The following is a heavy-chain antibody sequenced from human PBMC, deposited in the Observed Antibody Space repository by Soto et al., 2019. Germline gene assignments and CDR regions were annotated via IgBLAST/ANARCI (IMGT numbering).Heavy chain of an antibody. CDR3: ARCRGYSYGFNMDYFDY. V-gene: IGHV3-30*03. CDR2: ISYDGSNK. D-gene: IGHD5-18*01. Sequence: GGSLRLSCAASGFTFSSYGMHWVRQAPGKGLEWVAVISYDGSNKYYADSVKGRFTISRDNSKNTLYLQMNSLRAEDTAVYYCARCRGYSYGFNMDYFDYWGQGTLVSVSS. CDR1: GFTFSSYG. J-gene: IGHJ4*02.